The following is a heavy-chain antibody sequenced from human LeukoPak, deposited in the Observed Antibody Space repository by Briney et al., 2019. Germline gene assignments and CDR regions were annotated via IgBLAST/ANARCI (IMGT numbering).Heavy chain of an antibody. CDR1: GGSISSSSYF. CDR3: ARGVREKNRGFLLYYYYYYMDV. CDR2: IYYSGST. J-gene: IGHJ6*03. D-gene: IGHD3-10*01. V-gene: IGHV4-39*07. Sequence: PSETLSLTCTVSGGSISSSSYFWGWIRQPPGKGLEWIGYIYYSGSTYYNPSLKSRVTISVDTSKNEFSLKLNSVTAADTAVYYCARGVREKNRGFLLYYYYYYMDVWGKGTTVAISS.